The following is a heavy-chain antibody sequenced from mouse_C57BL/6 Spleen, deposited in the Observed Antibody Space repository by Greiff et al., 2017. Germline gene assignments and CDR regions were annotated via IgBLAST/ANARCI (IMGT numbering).Heavy chain of an antibody. CDR3: ARGGHYWYFDV. CDR2: IYPSDSET. CDR1: GYTFTSYW. V-gene: IGHV1-61*01. J-gene: IGHJ1*03. Sequence: VQLQQPGAELVRPGSSVKLSCKASGYTFTSYWMDWVKQRPGQGLEWIGNIYPSDSETHYNQKFKDKATLTVDKSSSTAYMQLSSLTSEDSAVYYCARGGHYWYFDVWGTGTTVTVSS.